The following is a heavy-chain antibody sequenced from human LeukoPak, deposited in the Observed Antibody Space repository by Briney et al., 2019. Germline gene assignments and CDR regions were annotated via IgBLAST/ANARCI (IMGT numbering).Heavy chain of an antibody. CDR3: ARDQSYGYAGLSDY. D-gene: IGHD5-18*01. CDR2: ISSSSSYI. Sequence: PGGSLRLSCAASGFTFSSCSMNWVRQAPGKGLEWVSSISSSSSYIYYADSVKGRFTISRDNAKNSLYLQMNSLRAEDTAVYYCARDQSYGYAGLSDYWDQGTLVTVSS. CDR1: GFTFSSCS. V-gene: IGHV3-21*01. J-gene: IGHJ4*02.